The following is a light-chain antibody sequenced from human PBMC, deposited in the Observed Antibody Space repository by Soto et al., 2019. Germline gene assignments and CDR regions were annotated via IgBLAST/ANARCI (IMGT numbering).Light chain of an antibody. V-gene: IGKV1-9*01. CDR3: HQLNNYPLT. Sequence: DVQLTQSPSFLSSSVGDRVSLTCRASQGIGSYLAWYQQKPGKAPNLLIYAASTLQSGVPSRFRGSGSGTEFTLTISSLQPEDFETYYCHQLNNYPLTFGGGTKVDIK. J-gene: IGKJ4*01. CDR1: QGIGSY. CDR2: AAS.